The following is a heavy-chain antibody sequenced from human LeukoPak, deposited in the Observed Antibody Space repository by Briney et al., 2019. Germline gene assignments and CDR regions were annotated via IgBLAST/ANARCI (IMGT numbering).Heavy chain of an antibody. Sequence: ASVKVSCKASGYTFTSYGISRVRQAPGQGLEWMGWISAYNGNTNYAQKLQGRVTMTTDTSTSTAYMELRSLRSDDTAVYYCARGIQNYDFWSGYSSYYYYYYMDVWGKGTTVVVS. V-gene: IGHV1-18*01. CDR2: ISAYNGNT. J-gene: IGHJ6*03. CDR1: GYTFTSYG. D-gene: IGHD3-3*01. CDR3: ARGIQNYDFWSGYSSYYYYYYMDV.